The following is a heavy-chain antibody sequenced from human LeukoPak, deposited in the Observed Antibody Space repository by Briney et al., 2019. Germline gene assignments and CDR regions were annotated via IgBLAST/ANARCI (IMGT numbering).Heavy chain of an antibody. CDR3: TKEGATGSRYNFDY. Sequence: GGSLRLSCAASGFTFSSYAMHWVRQAPGKGLEWVAVIWYDGTNQYYADSVKGRFTISRDNSKNTLYLQMNSLRAEDTAVFYCTKEGATGSRYNFDYWGQGTLVTVSS. J-gene: IGHJ4*02. D-gene: IGHD2-15*01. CDR2: IWYDGTNQ. CDR1: GFTFSSYA. V-gene: IGHV3-33*06.